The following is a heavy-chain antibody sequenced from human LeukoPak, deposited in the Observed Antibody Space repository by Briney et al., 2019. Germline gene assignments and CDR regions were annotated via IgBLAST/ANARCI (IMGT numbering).Heavy chain of an antibody. Sequence: GASVKVSCKASGGTFSSYAISWVRQAPGQGLEWMGGIIPIFGTANYAQKFQGRVTITADESTSTAYMELSSLRSEDTAVYYRARDPEGHYSSSWYGYYYYYGMDVWGQGTTVTVSS. CDR2: IIPIFGTA. CDR3: ARDPEGHYSSSWYGYYYYYGMDV. D-gene: IGHD6-13*01. CDR1: GGTFSSYA. J-gene: IGHJ6*02. V-gene: IGHV1-69*13.